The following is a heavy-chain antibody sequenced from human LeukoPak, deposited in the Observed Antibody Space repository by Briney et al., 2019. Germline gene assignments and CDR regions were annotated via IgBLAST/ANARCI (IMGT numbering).Heavy chain of an antibody. CDR1: GFTFSSYS. D-gene: IGHD2-2*01. Sequence: PGGSLRLSCAASGFTFSSYSMNWVRQTPGKGLEWVSSISSSSSYIYYADSVKGRFTISRDNAKNSLYLQMNSLRAEDTAVYYSARGDDIVVVPAARDYYGMDVWGQGTTVTVSS. CDR2: ISSSSSYI. CDR3: ARGDDIVVVPAARDYYGMDV. V-gene: IGHV3-21*01. J-gene: IGHJ6*02.